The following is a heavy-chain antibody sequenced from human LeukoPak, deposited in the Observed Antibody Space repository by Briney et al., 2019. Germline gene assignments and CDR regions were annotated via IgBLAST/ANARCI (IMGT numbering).Heavy chain of an antibody. V-gene: IGHV4-59*12. CDR3: ASGILYGDYLRY. CDR1: GGSISSYY. CDR2: IYYSGST. Sequence: SETLSLTCTVSGGSISSYYWSWIRQPPGKGLEWIGYIYYSGSTNYNPSLKSRVTMSVDTSKNQFSLKLSSVTAADTAVYYCASGILYGDYLRYWGQGTLVTVSS. D-gene: IGHD4-17*01. J-gene: IGHJ4*02.